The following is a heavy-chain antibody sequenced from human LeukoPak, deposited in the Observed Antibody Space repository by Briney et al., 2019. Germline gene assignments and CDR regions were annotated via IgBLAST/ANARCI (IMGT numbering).Heavy chain of an antibody. Sequence: GGSLRLSCAASGFAFSSYWMHWVRQAPGKGLVWVSRINSAGSSTSYADSVKGRFTISRDNAKNTLYLQMNSLRAEDTAVYYCARDRGYDFGTDYWGQGTLVTVSS. V-gene: IGHV3-74*01. CDR1: GFAFSSYW. CDR2: INSAGSST. D-gene: IGHD3/OR15-3a*01. J-gene: IGHJ4*02. CDR3: ARDRGYDFGTDY.